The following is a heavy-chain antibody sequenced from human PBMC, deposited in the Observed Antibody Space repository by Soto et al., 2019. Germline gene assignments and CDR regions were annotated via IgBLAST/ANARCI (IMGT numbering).Heavy chain of an antibody. CDR3: VTSLNYDFWRDGGRHYYFDY. CDR1: GGSISSSYW. CDR2: IYHSGST. D-gene: IGHD3-3*01. Sequence: SETLSLTCAVSGGSISSSYWWNWVRQPPGKGLEWIGKIYHSGSTNYNPSLKDRVTISVDKSNNQFSLRLSSVTAADTAVYFCVTSLNYDFWRDGGRHYYFDYWGQGTLVTVSS. V-gene: IGHV4-4*02. J-gene: IGHJ4*02.